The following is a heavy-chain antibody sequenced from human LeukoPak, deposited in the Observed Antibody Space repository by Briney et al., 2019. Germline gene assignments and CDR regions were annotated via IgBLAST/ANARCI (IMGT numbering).Heavy chain of an antibody. Sequence: PSETLSLTCTVSGYSISSGYYWGWIRQPPGKGLEWIGSIYHSGSTYYNPSLKSRVTISVDTSKNQFSLKLSSVTAADTAVYYCARDRGITMVRGPLYYFDYWGQGTLVTVSS. CDR2: IYHSGST. V-gene: IGHV4-38-2*02. J-gene: IGHJ4*02. D-gene: IGHD3-10*01. CDR3: ARDRGITMVRGPLYYFDY. CDR1: GYSISSGYY.